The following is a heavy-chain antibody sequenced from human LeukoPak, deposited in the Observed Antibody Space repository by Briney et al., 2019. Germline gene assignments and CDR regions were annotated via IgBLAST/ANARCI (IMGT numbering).Heavy chain of an antibody. D-gene: IGHD6-13*01. J-gene: IGHJ5*02. CDR1: GYTFTGFY. Sequence: ASVKVSCNASGYTFTGFYMHWVRQAPGQGLEWMGWINPNSGDTNYAQNFQGRVTMTRDTSISTAYVELSRLTSDDTAVYYCARGSLMAATGTGLSSWGQGTLVTVSS. CDR3: ARGSLMAATGTGLSS. CDR2: INPNSGDT. V-gene: IGHV1-2*02.